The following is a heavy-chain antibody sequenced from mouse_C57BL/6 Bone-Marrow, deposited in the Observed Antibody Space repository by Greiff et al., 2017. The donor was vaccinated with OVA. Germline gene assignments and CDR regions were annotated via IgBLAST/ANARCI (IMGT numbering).Heavy chain of an antibody. J-gene: IGHJ2*01. CDR1: GYTFTSYD. CDR3: ARWSYGSSYPYYFDY. V-gene: IGHV1-85*01. D-gene: IGHD1-1*01. CDR2: IYPRDGST. Sequence: QVQLQQSGPELVKPGASVKLSCKASGYTFTSYDINWVKQRPGQGLEWIGWIYPRDGSTKYNEKVKGKATLTVDTSSSTAYMELHSLTSEDSAVYFCARWSYGSSYPYYFDYWGQGTTLTVSS.